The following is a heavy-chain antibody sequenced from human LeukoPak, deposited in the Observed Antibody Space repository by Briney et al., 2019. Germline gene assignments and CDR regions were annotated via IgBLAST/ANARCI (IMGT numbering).Heavy chain of an antibody. V-gene: IGHV3-66*01. CDR1: GFIVSTNY. Sequence: PGGSLRLSCAASGFIVSTNYMSWVRQAPGKGLEWVSVTYSGGSTYYADSVKGRFTISRDSSKNTLYLQMNSLRAEDTAVYYCARVDYYDTSSYGGGWGQGTLVTVSS. D-gene: IGHD3-22*01. CDR2: TYSGGST. CDR3: ARVDYYDTSSYGGG. J-gene: IGHJ4*02.